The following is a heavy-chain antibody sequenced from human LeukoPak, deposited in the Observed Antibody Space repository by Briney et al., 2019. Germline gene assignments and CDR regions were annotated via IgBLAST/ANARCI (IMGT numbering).Heavy chain of an antibody. CDR2: IIPNLGIA. CDR3: ARALNDYGDYPWDC. CDR1: GGTFSSYA. V-gene: IGHV1-69*04. Sequence: SVKVSCKASGGTFSSYAISWVRQAPGQGLEWMGRIIPNLGIANYAQKFQGRVTITADESTSTAYMELRSLRSDDTAVYYCARALNDYGDYPWDCWGQGTLVTVSS. J-gene: IGHJ4*02. D-gene: IGHD4-17*01.